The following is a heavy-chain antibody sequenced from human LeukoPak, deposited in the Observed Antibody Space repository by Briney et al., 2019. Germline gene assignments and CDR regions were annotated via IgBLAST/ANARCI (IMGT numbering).Heavy chain of an antibody. CDR2: LCDSGST. Sequence: PSETLSLTCTDPVGSLISYCWCCVRQSPRKRLECVGYLCDSGSTSFNPSLKSRVTISLDTSKNQFSLKVTSMTAADTAVYYCARTTEAHSWQTRYYSYYMDVWGKGTTVTVSS. J-gene: IGHJ6*03. D-gene: IGHD6-13*01. CDR1: VGSLISYC. V-gene: IGHV4-59*01. CDR3: ARTTEAHSWQTRYYSYYMDV.